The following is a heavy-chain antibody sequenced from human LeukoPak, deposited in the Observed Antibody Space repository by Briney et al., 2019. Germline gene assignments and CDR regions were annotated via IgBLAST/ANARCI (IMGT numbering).Heavy chain of an antibody. CDR2: ISSSSSYI. CDR3: TRYYGSGSPTFVY. J-gene: IGHJ4*02. Sequence: GGSLRLSCAASGFTFSSYSMNWVRQAPGKGLEWVSSISSSSSYIYYADSVKGRFTISRDNAKNSLYLQMNRLRAEDTAVYYCTRYYGSGSPTFVYWGERTLVTVSS. V-gene: IGHV3-21*01. CDR1: GFTFSSYS. D-gene: IGHD3-10*01.